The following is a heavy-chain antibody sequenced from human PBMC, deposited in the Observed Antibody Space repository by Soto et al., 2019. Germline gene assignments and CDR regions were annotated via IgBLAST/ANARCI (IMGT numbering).Heavy chain of an antibody. V-gene: IGHV3-48*02. CDR2: ISSSSSTI. J-gene: IGHJ6*02. CDR1: GFTFSSYS. Sequence: EVQLVESGGGLVQPGGSLRLSCAASGFTFSSYSMNWVRQAPGKGLEWVSYISSSSSTIYYAYSVKGRFTISGDNAKNSLYLQMNSLRDEDTAVYYCARPEYSSSSYGMDVWGQGTTVTVSS. D-gene: IGHD6-6*01. CDR3: ARPEYSSSSYGMDV.